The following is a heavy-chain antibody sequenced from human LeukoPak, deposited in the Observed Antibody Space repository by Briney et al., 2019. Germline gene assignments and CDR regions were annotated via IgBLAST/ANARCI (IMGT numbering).Heavy chain of an antibody. CDR1: GGSFSGYY. J-gene: IGHJ4*02. D-gene: IGHD3-10*01. CDR3: ARGLTYYYGSGSYLGY. Sequence: SETLSLTCAVYGGSFSGYYWSWIRQSPGKGLEWIGEINHSGSTNYNPSLKSRVTISVDTSKNQFSLKLSSVTAADTAVYYCARGLTYYYGSGSYLGYWSQGTLVTVSS. CDR2: INHSGST. V-gene: IGHV4-34*01.